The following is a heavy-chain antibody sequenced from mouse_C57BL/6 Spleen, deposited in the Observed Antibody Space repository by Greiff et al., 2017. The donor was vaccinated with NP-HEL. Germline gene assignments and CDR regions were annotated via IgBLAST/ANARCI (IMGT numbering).Heavy chain of an antibody. D-gene: IGHD4-1*01. CDR3: ARETGPFAY. CDR2: ISDGGSYT. J-gene: IGHJ3*01. CDR1: GFTFSSYA. Sequence: EVMLVESGGGLVKPEGSLKLSCAASGFTFSSYAMSWVRQTPEKRLEWVATISDGGSYTYYPDNVKGRFTISRDNAKNNLYLQMSHLKSEDTAMYYCARETGPFAYWGQGTLVTVSA. V-gene: IGHV5-4*01.